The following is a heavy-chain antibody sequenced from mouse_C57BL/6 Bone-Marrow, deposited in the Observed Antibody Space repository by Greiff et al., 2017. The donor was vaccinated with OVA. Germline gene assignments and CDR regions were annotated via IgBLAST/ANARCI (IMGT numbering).Heavy chain of an antibody. CDR2: IYPRSGNT. V-gene: IGHV1-81*01. Sequence: VMLVESGAELARPGASVKLSCKASGYTFTSYGISWVKQRTGQGLEWIGEIYPRSGNTYYNEKFKGKATLTADKSSSTAYMELRSLTSEDSAVYFCARGDYGSPYFDYWGQGTTLTVSS. CDR1: GYTFTSYG. D-gene: IGHD1-1*01. J-gene: IGHJ2*01. CDR3: ARGDYGSPYFDY.